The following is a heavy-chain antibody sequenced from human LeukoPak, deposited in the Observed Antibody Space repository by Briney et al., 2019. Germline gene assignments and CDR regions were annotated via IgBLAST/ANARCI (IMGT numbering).Heavy chain of an antibody. D-gene: IGHD6-13*01. CDR3: ARLLAAGLGGESNY. CDR1: GGSISSSSYY. V-gene: IGHV4-39*01. J-gene: IGHJ4*02. CDR2: IYYSGST. Sequence: SETLSLTCTVSGGSISSSSYYWGWIRQPPGKGLEWIGSIYYSGSTYYNPSLKSRVTISVDTSKNQFSLKLSSVTAADTAVYYCARLLAAGLGGESNYWGQGTLVTVSS.